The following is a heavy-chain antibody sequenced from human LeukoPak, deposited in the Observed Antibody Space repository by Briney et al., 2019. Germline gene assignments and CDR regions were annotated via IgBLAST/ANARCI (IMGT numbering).Heavy chain of an antibody. Sequence: GGSLRLSCAASGFTFSSYAMSWVRQAPGKGLEWVSAISGSGGSTYYADSVKGRFTISRDNSKNTLYLQMNSLRAEDTAVYYCAKAGLWFGELIENYFDYWGQGTLVTVSS. CDR1: GFTFSSYA. D-gene: IGHD3-10*01. V-gene: IGHV3-23*01. J-gene: IGHJ4*02. CDR2: ISGSGGST. CDR3: AKAGLWFGELIENYFDY.